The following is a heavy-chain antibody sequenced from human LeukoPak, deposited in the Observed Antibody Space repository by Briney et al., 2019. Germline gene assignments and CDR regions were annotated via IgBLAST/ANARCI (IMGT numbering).Heavy chain of an antibody. J-gene: IGHJ4*02. Sequence: GGSLRLSCAASGFTFSSYWMSWVRQAPGKGREWVANIKQDGSEKYYVDSVKGRFTISRDNAKNSLYLQMNSLRAEDTAVYYCARPIWGYYYGSGSYPFWFDYWGQGTLVTVSS. CDR2: IKQDGSEK. D-gene: IGHD3-10*01. CDR1: GFTFSSYW. V-gene: IGHV3-7*01. CDR3: ARPIWGYYYGSGSYPFWFDY.